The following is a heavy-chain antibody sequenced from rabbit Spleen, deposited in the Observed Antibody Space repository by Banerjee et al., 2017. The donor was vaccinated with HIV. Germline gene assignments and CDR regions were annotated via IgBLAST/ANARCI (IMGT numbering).Heavy chain of an antibody. CDR3: TRGDFCFNL. Sequence: QSLEESGGDLVKPGASLTLTCTASGFSFSSGYDMCWVRQAPGKGLEWIACMNPIFDSTYYASWAKGRFTISKTSSTMVILQMTSLTGADTATYFCTRGDFCFNLWGPGTLVTVS. V-gene: IGHV1S40*01. CDR2: MNPIFDST. D-gene: IGHD4-2*01. CDR1: GFSFSSGYD. J-gene: IGHJ4*01.